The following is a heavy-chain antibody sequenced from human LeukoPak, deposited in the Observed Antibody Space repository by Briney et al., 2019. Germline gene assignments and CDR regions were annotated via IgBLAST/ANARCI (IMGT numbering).Heavy chain of an antibody. CDR2: IYYSGST. Sequence: SETLSLTCTVSGGSISSSSYYWGWIGQPPGKGLEWIGSIYYSGSTYYNPSLKSRVTISVDTSKNQFSLKLSSVTAADTAVYYCARRSGRDHYGMDVWGQGTTVTVSS. D-gene: IGHD2-15*01. J-gene: IGHJ6*02. V-gene: IGHV4-39*01. CDR3: ARRSGRDHYGMDV. CDR1: GGSISSSSYY.